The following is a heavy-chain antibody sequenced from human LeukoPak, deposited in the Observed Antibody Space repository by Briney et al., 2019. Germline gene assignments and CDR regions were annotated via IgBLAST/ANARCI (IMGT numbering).Heavy chain of an antibody. Sequence: ASVKVSCKASGYTFTSYGISWVRQAPGQGLEWMGWISAYNGNTNYAQNLQGRVIMTTDTSTSTAYMELRSLRSDDTAVYYCARDEGYYGVPLFDYWGQGTLVTVSS. V-gene: IGHV1-18*01. CDR1: GYTFTSYG. CDR2: ISAYNGNT. CDR3: ARDEGYYGVPLFDY. D-gene: IGHD3-10*01. J-gene: IGHJ4*02.